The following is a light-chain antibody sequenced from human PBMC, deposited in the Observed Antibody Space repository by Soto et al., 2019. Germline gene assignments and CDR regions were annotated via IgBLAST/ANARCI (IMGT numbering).Light chain of an antibody. Sequence: QSALTQPASVSGSPGQSITISCTGTSSDVGGCNYVSWYQQLPGKAPKFLIYDVSNRPSGVPDRFSGSKSGTSASLAISGLRSEDEADYYCAAWDDSLSGHYVFGTGTKVTV. CDR3: AAWDDSLSGHYV. V-gene: IGLV2-14*01. J-gene: IGLJ1*01. CDR2: DVS. CDR1: SSDVGGCNY.